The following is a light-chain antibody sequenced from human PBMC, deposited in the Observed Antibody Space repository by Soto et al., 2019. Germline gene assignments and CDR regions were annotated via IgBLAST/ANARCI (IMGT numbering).Light chain of an antibody. V-gene: IGKV1-39*01. Sequence: DIQMTQSPSTLSRSVGDRVTITCRVSQTISSWLAWYQQKPGKAPKLLIYAASSLQSGVPSRFSGSGSGTDFTLTISSLQPEDFATYYCQQSYSTRPWTFGQGTKV. CDR3: QQSYSTRPWT. J-gene: IGKJ1*01. CDR1: QTISSW. CDR2: AAS.